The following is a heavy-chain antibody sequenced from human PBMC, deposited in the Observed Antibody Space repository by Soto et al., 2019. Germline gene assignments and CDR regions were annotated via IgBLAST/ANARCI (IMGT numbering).Heavy chain of an antibody. CDR2: VSAYNRNT. J-gene: IGHJ4*02. CDR3: ARERRWEPLLY. Sequence: QVQLVQSGPEVKKPGASVKVSCKGSVYTFSNYGVTWVRQAPGQGLERLGWVSAYNRNTDYAQKFEDRATMTIDTSTNTAYLELRGLTPDDTAVSYCARERRWEPLLYWGQGTL. D-gene: IGHD1-26*01. V-gene: IGHV1-18*01. CDR1: VYTFSNYG.